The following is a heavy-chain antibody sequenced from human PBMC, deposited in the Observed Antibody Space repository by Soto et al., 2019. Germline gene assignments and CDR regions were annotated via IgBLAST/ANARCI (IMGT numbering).Heavy chain of an antibody. V-gene: IGHV3-48*02. Sequence: GSLRLSCAASGFTFSTYSMNWVRQAPGKGLEWVSYISSSSSTIYYADSVKSRFTISRDNAKNSLYLQMNSLRDEDTSVYYCAREVYSNVALNWFDPWGQGTLVTVSS. D-gene: IGHD4-4*01. J-gene: IGHJ5*02. CDR2: ISSSSSTI. CDR1: GFTFSTYS. CDR3: AREVYSNVALNWFDP.